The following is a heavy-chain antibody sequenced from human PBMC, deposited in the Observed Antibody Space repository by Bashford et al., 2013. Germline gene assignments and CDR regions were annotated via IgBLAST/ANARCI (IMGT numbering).Heavy chain of an antibody. CDR2: IIPIFGTP. CDR3: ARKGALYGDYDY. V-gene: IGHV1-69*05. J-gene: IGHJ4*02. D-gene: IGHD4-17*01. CDR1: GDSFSNFA. Sequence: SVKVSCKASGDSFSNFAITWVRQAPGQGLEWMGGIIPIFGTPNYAQKFQGRVTMTRDTSITTDYMELSRLTSDDTAIYYCARKGALYGDYDYWGQGTLVTVSS.